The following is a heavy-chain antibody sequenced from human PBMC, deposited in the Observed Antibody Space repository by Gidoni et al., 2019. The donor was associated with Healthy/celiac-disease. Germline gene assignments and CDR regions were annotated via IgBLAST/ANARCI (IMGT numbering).Heavy chain of an antibody. J-gene: IGHJ4*02. D-gene: IGHD1-26*01. CDR3: ARLSWYSGSY. CDR2: INHSGST. Sequence: QVQLQQWGAGLLKPSETLSLTCAVYGGSFSGYYWSWIRQPPGKGLEWIGEINHSGSTNYNPILTRRVTISVDTSKNQFSLNLSSVTAADTAVYYCARLSWYSGSYWGQGTLVTVSS. V-gene: IGHV4-34*01. CDR1: GGSFSGYY.